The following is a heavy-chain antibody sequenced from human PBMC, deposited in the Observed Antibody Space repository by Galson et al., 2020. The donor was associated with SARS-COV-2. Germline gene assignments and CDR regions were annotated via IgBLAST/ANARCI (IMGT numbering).Heavy chain of an antibody. CDR2: ISSSSSYI. V-gene: IGHV3-21*01. J-gene: IGHJ4*02. D-gene: IGHD6-19*01. Sequence: KIGESLKISCAASGFTFSSYSMNWVRQAPGKGLEWVSSISSSSSYIYYADSVKGRFTISRDNAKNSLYLQMNSLRAEDTAVYYCARDPTLASYSSGWYYFDYWGQGTLVTVSS. CDR1: GFTFSSYS. CDR3: ARDPTLASYSSGWYYFDY.